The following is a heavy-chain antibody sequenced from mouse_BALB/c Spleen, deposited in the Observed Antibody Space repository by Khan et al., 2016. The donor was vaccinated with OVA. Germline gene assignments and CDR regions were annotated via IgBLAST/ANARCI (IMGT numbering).Heavy chain of an antibody. CDR1: GYTFTDYV. V-gene: IGHV1-77*01. J-gene: IGHJ3*01. Sequence: QVRLQQSGPELVKPGGSVKMSCKASGYTFTDYVINWVKQRNGQGLEWIGEIYPGSGTTYYNEKFKGKATLSADKSSNTAYMQLSSLTSEDSAVYFCAKNYASWVAYWGQGTLVTVSA. CDR2: IYPGSGTT. CDR3: AKNYASWVAY.